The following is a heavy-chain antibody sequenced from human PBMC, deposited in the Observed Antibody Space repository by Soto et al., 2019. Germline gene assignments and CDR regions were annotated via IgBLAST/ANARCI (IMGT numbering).Heavy chain of an antibody. J-gene: IGHJ3*02. CDR1: GFTFSSYG. CDR2: IKQDGGEK. V-gene: IGHV3-7*01. CDR3: ARDQGYRSSSDAFDI. Sequence: EVQLVESGGGLVQPGGSLRLSCAASGFTFSSYGMSWVRQAPGKGLEWVANIKQDGGEKYYVDSVKGRFTISRDNAKNSLDLQMNSLRAEDTAVYYCARDQGYRSSSDAFDIWGQGTMVTVSS. D-gene: IGHD6-6*01.